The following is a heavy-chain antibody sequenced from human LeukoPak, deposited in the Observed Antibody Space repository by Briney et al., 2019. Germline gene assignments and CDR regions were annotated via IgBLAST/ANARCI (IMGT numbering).Heavy chain of an antibody. D-gene: IGHD2/OR15-2a*01. CDR3: ATDFYQYSY. CDR1: GSTFSSYS. Sequence: RSGGSLRLSRAASGSTFSSYSMNWVRQAPGKGLEWVSSISSSSSYIYYADSVKGRFAISRDNAKNSLYLQMNSLRAEDTAVYYCATDFYQYSYWGQGTLVTVSS. V-gene: IGHV3-21*01. CDR2: ISSSSSYI. J-gene: IGHJ4*02.